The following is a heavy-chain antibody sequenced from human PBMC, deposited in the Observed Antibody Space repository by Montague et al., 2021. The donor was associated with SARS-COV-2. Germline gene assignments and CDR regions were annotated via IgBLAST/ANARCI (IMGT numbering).Heavy chain of an antibody. CDR2: FSLDTDRI. J-gene: IGHJ4*02. CDR3: AKAPWGSDWYYFDY. V-gene: IGHV3-9*01. Sequence: SLRLSCAVSGFNFESYAMHWVRQAPGKGLEWVAGFSLDTDRIDYADSVRGRFTISRDNAKNSLYLQMNSLKVEDTALYYCAKAPWGSDWYYFDYWGQGTLVTVSS. CDR1: GFNFESYA. D-gene: IGHD3-9*01.